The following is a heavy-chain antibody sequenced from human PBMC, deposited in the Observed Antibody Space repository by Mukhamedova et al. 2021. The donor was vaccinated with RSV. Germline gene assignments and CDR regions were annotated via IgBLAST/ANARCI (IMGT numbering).Heavy chain of an antibody. J-gene: IGHJ4*02. CDR3: ASFNYGLSGTYDY. Sequence: GLEWVGRIRRKASGYTTEYAASVKGRFTISRDDSKSSLYLQMDSLKTEDTAVYYCASFNYGLSGTYDYWGKGTLVTVSS. V-gene: IGHV3-72*01. D-gene: IGHD3-16*01. CDR2: IRRKASGYTT.